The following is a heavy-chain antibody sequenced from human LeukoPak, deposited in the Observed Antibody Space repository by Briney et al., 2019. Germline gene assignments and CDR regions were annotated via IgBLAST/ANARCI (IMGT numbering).Heavy chain of an antibody. D-gene: IGHD3-3*01. CDR1: GFTFSSYE. V-gene: IGHV3-48*03. J-gene: IGHJ4*02. CDR3: ARDLEHRSGYTLDY. Sequence: GGSLRLSCSASGFTFSSYEMNWVRQAPGKGLEWVSYISSSGNTIHYAGSVKGRFTISRDNAKNSLFLQMNSLRAEDTAVYYCARDLEHRSGYTLDYWGQGTLVTVSS. CDR2: ISSSGNTI.